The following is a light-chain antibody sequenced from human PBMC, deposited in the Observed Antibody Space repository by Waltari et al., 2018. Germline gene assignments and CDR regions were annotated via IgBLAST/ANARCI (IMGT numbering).Light chain of an antibody. CDR3: AAWDDSLNGLNWV. J-gene: IGLJ3*02. CDR2: INS. Sequence: QSVLTQPPSASGTPGQRVTISCSGSSSNIGSHTVNWYQHLPGTAPNLLIYINSQRPSGVPDLFSGSKSGTSASLAISGLQSEDEADYYCAAWDDSLNGLNWVFGGGTKVTVL. V-gene: IGLV1-44*01. CDR1: SSNIGSHT.